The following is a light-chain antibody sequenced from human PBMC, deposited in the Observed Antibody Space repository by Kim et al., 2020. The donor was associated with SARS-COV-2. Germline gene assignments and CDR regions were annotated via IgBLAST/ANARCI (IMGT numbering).Light chain of an antibody. V-gene: IGLV2-14*01. Sequence: GQSITISCTGTSSDVGGYNYVSWYQQHPGKAPKLMTYEVSKRPSGVSNRFSGSKSANTASLAISGLQAEDEADYYCSSYTSSSTLVFGGGTQLTVL. CDR2: EVS. CDR1: SSDVGGYNY. CDR3: SSYTSSSTLV. J-gene: IGLJ3*02.